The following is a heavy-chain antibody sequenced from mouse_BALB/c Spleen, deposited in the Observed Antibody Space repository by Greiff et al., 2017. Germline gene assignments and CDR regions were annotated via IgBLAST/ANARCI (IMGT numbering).Heavy chain of an antibody. CDR3: ARYPIYDGYYAYAMDY. D-gene: IGHD2-3*01. V-gene: IGHV1S81*02. CDR1: GYTFTSYW. J-gene: IGHJ4*01. Sequence: QVQLQQPGAELVKPGASVKLSCKASGYTFTSYWMHWVKQRPGQGLEWIGEINPSNGRTNYNEKFKSKATLTVDKSSSTAYMQLSSLTSEDSAVYYCARYPIYDGYYAYAMDYWGQGTSVTVSS. CDR2: INPSNGRT.